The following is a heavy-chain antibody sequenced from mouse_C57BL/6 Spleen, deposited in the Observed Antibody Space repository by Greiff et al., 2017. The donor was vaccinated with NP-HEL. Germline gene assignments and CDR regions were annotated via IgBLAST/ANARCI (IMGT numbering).Heavy chain of an antibody. V-gene: IGHV5-16*01. CDR2: INYDGSST. CDR1: GFTFSDYY. Sequence: VQLKQSEGGLVQPGSSMKLSCTASGFTFSDYYMAWVRQVPEKGLEWVANINYDGSSTYYLDSLKSRFIISRDNAKNILYLQMSSLKSEDTATYDLARDKCLLSSFDYWGQGTTLTVSS. D-gene: IGHD2-1*01. CDR3: ARDKCLLSSFDY. J-gene: IGHJ2*01.